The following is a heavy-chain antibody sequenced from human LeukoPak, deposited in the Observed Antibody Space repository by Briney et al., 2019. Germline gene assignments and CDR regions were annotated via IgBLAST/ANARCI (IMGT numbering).Heavy chain of an antibody. CDR1: GFTFSSYS. V-gene: IGHV3-21*01. D-gene: IGHD4-17*01. CDR2: ISSSSSYI. CDR3: AREAPTRSLPRSRRKRAPNFDY. J-gene: IGHJ4*02. Sequence: PGGSLRLSCAASGFTFSSYSMNWVRQAPGKGLEWVSSISSSSSYIYYADSVKGRFTISRDNAKNSLYLQMNSLRAEDTAVYYCAREAPTRSLPRSRRKRAPNFDYWGQGTLVTVSS.